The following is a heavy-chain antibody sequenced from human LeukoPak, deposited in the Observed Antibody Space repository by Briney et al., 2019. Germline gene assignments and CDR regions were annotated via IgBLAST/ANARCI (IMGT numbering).Heavy chain of an antibody. J-gene: IGHJ3*02. CDR3: ARPGTFFDAFDI. CDR2: ISAYNDNI. D-gene: IGHD1-26*01. Sequence: EASVKVSCKTSGYPFTSNGISWVRQAPGQGLEWMGWISAYNDNINYAQKFQDRVTMTTDTSTSTAYMELRSLRSDDTAVYYCARPGTFFDAFDIWGQGTMVTVSS. V-gene: IGHV1-18*01. CDR1: GYPFTSNG.